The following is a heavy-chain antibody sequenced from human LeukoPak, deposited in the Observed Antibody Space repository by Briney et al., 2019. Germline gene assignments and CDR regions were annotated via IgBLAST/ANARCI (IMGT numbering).Heavy chain of an antibody. Sequence: PSASLSLTCTVSGGSISTFYWSWIRQPPGKGLEWIGYVYYSGSTNYNPSLKSRLTISVDTSKNQFSMKLSSVTAADTAVYYCARDRDIGTYYYYYGMDVWGQGTTVTVSS. CDR2: VYYSGST. D-gene: IGHD2-15*01. J-gene: IGHJ6*02. V-gene: IGHV4-59*01. CDR3: ARDRDIGTYYYYYGMDV. CDR1: GGSISTFY.